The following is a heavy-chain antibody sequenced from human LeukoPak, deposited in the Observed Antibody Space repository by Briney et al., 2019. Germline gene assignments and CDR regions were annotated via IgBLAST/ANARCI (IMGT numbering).Heavy chain of an antibody. CDR1: GYSISSGYY. CDR3: ARDGGSYAFDY. D-gene: IGHD1-26*01. Sequence: PSETPSLTCTVSGYSISSGYYWGWIRQPPGKGLEWIGSIYHSGSTYYNPSLKSRVTISVDTSKNQFSLKLSSVTAADTAVYYCARDGGSYAFDYWGQGTLVTVSS. J-gene: IGHJ4*02. V-gene: IGHV4-38-2*02. CDR2: IYHSGST.